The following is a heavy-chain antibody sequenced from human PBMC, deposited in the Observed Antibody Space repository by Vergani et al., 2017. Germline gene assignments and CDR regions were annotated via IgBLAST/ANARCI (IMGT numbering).Heavy chain of an antibody. CDR1: GFTFDDYA. CDR2: ISWNSGSI. Sequence: EVQLVESGGGLVQPGRSLRLSCAASGFTFDDYAMHWVRQAPGKGLEWVSGISWNSGSIGYADSVKGRFTISRDNSQNTLYLQMNSLRAEDTAVYYCAKDSSGYSSSWGQGTLVTVSS. J-gene: IGHJ4*02. D-gene: IGHD6-13*01. CDR3: AKDSSGYSSS. V-gene: IGHV3-9*01.